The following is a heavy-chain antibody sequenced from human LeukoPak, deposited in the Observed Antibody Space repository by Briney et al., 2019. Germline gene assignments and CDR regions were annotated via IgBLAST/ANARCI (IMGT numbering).Heavy chain of an antibody. CDR3: AREQQLVLSPFDY. CDR2: IIPIFGTA. Sequence: SMKVSCKASGGTFSSYAISWVRQAPGQGLEWMGRIIPIFGTANYAQKFQGRVTITTDESTSTAYMELSSLRSEDTAVYYCAREQQLVLSPFDYWGQGTLVTVSS. J-gene: IGHJ4*02. V-gene: IGHV1-69*05. CDR1: GGTFSSYA. D-gene: IGHD6-13*01.